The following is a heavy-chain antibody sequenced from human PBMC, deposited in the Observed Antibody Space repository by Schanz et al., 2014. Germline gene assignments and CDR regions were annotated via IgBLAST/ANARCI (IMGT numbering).Heavy chain of an antibody. CDR3: ARDLRNSRPSSYDN. V-gene: IGHV3-7*01. Sequence: EVQLVESGGGLVQPGGSLRLSCAASGFSFNNCWMTWFRKAPGKGLEWGTNIIHDGSANFYVDAVKGRFTISRDDAKNSMYLQMDALRAEDTAVYYCARDLRNSRPSSYDNWGQGTLVTVSA. CDR2: IIHDGSAN. CDR1: GFSFNNCW. D-gene: IGHD6-6*01. J-gene: IGHJ4*02.